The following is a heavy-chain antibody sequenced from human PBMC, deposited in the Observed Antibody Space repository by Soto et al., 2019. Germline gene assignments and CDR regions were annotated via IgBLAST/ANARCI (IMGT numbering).Heavy chain of an antibody. CDR1: GGPISSSGY. D-gene: IGHD4-17*01. CDR2: ISGSGGST. J-gene: IGHJ6*02. Sequence: PSETLSLTCTVSGGPISSSGYYWGWIRQPPGKGLEWVSAISGSGGSTYYADSVKGRFTISRDNSKNTLYLQMNSLRAEDTAVYYCANPPLSTTVTTYSFSGRYYYYGMDVWGQGTTVTVSS. CDR3: ANPPLSTTVTTYSFSGRYYYYGMDV. V-gene: IGHV3-23*01.